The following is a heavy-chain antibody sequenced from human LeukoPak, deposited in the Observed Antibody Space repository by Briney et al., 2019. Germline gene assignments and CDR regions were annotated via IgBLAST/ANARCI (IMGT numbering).Heavy chain of an antibody. Sequence: PSETLSLTCTVSGGSISSGSDYWRWIRQPAGTGLEWIGRIYTSGSTNYNPSLKSRVTISVDTSKNQFSLKLSSVTAADTAVYYCASHRGGFWFDPWGQGTLVTVSS. D-gene: IGHD3-10*01. CDR3: ASHRGGFWFDP. CDR1: GGSISSGSDY. CDR2: IYTSGST. J-gene: IGHJ5*02. V-gene: IGHV4-61*02.